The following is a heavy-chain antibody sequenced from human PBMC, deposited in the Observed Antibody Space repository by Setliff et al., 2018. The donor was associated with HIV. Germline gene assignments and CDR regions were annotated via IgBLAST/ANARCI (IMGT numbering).Heavy chain of an antibody. V-gene: IGHV1-3*01. CDR1: GYTFSTYA. D-gene: IGHD6-13*01. J-gene: IGHJ6*02. Sequence: ASVKVSCKASGYTFSTYAMHWVRQAPGQRLEWMGWISAGKGMTKYSKKFQGRVTLTRDTAASTAYMELSSLRSDDTAVYYCASSWSRVPYYGMDVWGQGTTVTAP. CDR2: ISAGKGMT. CDR3: ASSWSRVPYYGMDV.